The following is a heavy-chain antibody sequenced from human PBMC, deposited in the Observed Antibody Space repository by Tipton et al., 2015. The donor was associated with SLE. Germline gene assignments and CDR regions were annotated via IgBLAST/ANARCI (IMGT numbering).Heavy chain of an antibody. CDR3: ARTDYYGLVTY. Sequence: LSLTCTVSGGSISPHYWSWIRQPPGKGLEWIGYIYYGGTTTYNPFLKSRVTISVDPSKNQFSLKLRSMTAADTAVYFCARTDYYGLVTYWGQGTLVTVSS. CDR1: GGSISPHY. CDR2: IYYGGTT. D-gene: IGHD3-10*01. V-gene: IGHV4-59*08. J-gene: IGHJ4*02.